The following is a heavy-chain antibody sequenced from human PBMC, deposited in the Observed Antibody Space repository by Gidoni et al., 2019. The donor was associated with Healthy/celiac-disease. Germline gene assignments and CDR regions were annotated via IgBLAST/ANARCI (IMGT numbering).Heavy chain of an antibody. D-gene: IGHD6-19*01. J-gene: IGHJ4*02. CDR1: GLTVSSNY. CDR3: ARELWLSSGWYKGFD. Sequence: EVQLVESGGGLVQPGGSLRLSCAASGLTVSSNYMSWVRQAPGKGLEWVSVIYSGGSTYYADSVKGRFTISRDNSKNTLYLQMNSLRAEDTAVYYCARELWLSSGWYKGFDYVTREPWSPSPQ. V-gene: IGHV3-66*01. CDR2: IYSGGST.